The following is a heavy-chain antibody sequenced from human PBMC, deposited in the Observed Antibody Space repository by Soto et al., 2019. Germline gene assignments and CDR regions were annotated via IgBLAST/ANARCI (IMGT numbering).Heavy chain of an antibody. J-gene: IGHJ3*02. D-gene: IGHD3-3*01. CDR1: GASISDYY. CDR2: ISNTGSP. CDR3: ARFLRSGSHWSAFDI. Sequence: QVQLQESGPGLVKPSETLSLTCTVSGASISDYYWSWIRQPPGEGLEWIGHISNTGSPTYSPSLKSRGTILVDKSKNQLSLNLSSVTAAATAVSFCARFLRSGSHWSAFDIWGQGTKVTVSS. V-gene: IGHV4-59*01.